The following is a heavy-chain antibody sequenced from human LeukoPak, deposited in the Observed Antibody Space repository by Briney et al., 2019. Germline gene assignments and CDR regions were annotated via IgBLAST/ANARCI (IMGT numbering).Heavy chain of an antibody. D-gene: IGHD2-2*03. CDR1: GGSISRSSYY. CDR3: ARHPSSWIDSMDV. V-gene: IGHV4-39*01. Sequence: SETLSLTCTVSGGSISRSSYYWGWIRQPPGKGLAWIGSIYYSGSTYYNPSLKSRVTISVDTSKNQFSLKLSSVTAADTAVYYCARHPSSWIDSMDVWGQGTTVTVSS. J-gene: IGHJ6*02. CDR2: IYYSGST.